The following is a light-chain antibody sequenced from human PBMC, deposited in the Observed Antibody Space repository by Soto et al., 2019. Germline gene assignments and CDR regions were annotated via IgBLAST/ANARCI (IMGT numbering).Light chain of an antibody. CDR3: QHYNGFSWT. J-gene: IGKJ1*01. CDR2: AAS. V-gene: IGKV1-9*01. Sequence: DIQLTQSPSFLSASVGDRVIITCRASHAMSSYLAWYQQKPGKAPRLLIYAASTLQSGVPSRFSGSGSGTEFTLTISSLQPDDFATYYCQHYNGFSWTFGQGTKVDIK. CDR1: HAMSSY.